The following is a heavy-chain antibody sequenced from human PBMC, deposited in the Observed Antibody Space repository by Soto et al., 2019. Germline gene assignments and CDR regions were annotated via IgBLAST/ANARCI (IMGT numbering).Heavy chain of an antibody. V-gene: IGHV1-69*02. CDR3: ATSFGAGSRAFDY. CDR1: GDTFNFYT. J-gene: IGHJ4*02. CDR2: FNPILSFS. Sequence: QVQLVQSGAEVKKPGSSVKVSCKASGDTFNFYTINWVRQAPGLGLEWMGRFNPILSFSNSALKFQGRVTLPADKYTRTAYMVLGSLRSEDTAIYYCATSFGAGSRAFDYWGQGDLVTVSS. D-gene: IGHD3-10*01.